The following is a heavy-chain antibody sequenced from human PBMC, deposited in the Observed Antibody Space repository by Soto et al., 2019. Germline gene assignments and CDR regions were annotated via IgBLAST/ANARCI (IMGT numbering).Heavy chain of an antibody. CDR3: ARGALDWDYGMDV. D-gene: IGHD3-9*01. CDR2: ISAYNGNT. Sequence: QVQLVQSGAEVKKPGASVKVSCKASGYTFTSYGISWVRQAPGQGLEWMGWISAYNGNTNYAQKLQGRVTMTTDTANRTACMELRSLRADDTAVYYYARGALDWDYGMDVWGQGTPVTVSS. CDR1: GYTFTSYG. V-gene: IGHV1-18*01. J-gene: IGHJ6*02.